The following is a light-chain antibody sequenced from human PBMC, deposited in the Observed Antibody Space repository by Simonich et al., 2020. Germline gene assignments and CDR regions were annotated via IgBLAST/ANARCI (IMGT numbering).Light chain of an antibody. J-gene: IGLJ2*01. Sequence: QSALTQPRSVSGSPGQSVTISCTGTSSVVGGYNYVSWYQQHPGKAPKLMIYDVSKLPSGVPDRFSGSKSGNTASLTISGLQAEDEADYYCCSYAGSYTLVFGGGTKLTVL. CDR2: DVS. CDR3: CSYAGSYTLV. V-gene: IGLV2-11*01. CDR1: SSVVGGYNY.